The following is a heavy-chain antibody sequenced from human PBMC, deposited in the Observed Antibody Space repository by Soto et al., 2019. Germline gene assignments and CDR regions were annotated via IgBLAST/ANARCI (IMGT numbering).Heavy chain of an antibody. Sequence: GASVKVSCKASGYTFSNHALHWVRQAPGQRPEWMGWINAGNGDTEYSPSFQGQVTISADKSISTAYLQWSSLKASDTAMYYCATRRDGYISWGQGTLVTVS. CDR2: INAGNGDT. J-gene: IGHJ5*02. D-gene: IGHD5-12*01. V-gene: IGHV5-51*01. CDR1: GYTFSNHA. CDR3: ATRRDGYIS.